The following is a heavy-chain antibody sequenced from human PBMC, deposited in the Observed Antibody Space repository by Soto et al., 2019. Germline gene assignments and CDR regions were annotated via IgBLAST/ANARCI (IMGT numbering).Heavy chain of an antibody. CDR3: TRESSSLNRSLGY. J-gene: IGHJ4*02. CDR1: GFTFDDYG. D-gene: IGHD5-12*01. CDR2: INWDGGST. V-gene: IGHV3-20*04. Sequence: PGGSLRPSCAASGFTFDDYGMSWVRQAPGKGLEWVSGINWDGGSTGYADSVKGRFTISRDNARNTLYLQMNSLRAEDTSLYYCTRESSSLNRSLGYRGQGALVTVSS.